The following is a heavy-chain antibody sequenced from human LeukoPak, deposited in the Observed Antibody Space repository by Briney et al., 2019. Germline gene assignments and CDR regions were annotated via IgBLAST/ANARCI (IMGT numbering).Heavy chain of an antibody. CDR2: ISYDGSKK. D-gene: IGHD3-16*01. CDR3: ARGRGVLPREGYYFDY. V-gene: IGHV3-30-3*01. CDR1: GFPFSSYA. Sequence: GGSLRLSCAASGFPFSSYAIHWVRRAPGKGLEWVALISYDGSKKYYTDSVKGRFTISRDSSKNTLYLQMNSLRAEDTAVYYCARGRGVLPREGYYFDYWGQGTLVTVSS. J-gene: IGHJ4*02.